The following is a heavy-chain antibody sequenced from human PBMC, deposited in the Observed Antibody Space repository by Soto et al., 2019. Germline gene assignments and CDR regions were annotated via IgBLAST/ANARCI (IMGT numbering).Heavy chain of an antibody. V-gene: IGHV5-51*01. CDR1: GYIFCSYW. CDR2: IYPGDSDT. D-gene: IGHD5-12*01. CDR3: LRRGRYRDGSNLEHALAV. Sequence: GESLKISCKASGYIFCSYWIAWVRQMPGRGLEWIGFIYPGDSDTNYTPSLQGQVTISTANSISTAYLQWSSLKASDTAMYYCLRRGRYRDGSNLEHALAVWGQGTTVTVSS. J-gene: IGHJ6*02.